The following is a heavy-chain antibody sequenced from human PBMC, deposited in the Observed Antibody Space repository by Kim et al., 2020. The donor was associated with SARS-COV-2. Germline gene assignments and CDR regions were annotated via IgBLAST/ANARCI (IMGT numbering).Heavy chain of an antibody. D-gene: IGHD2-15*01. CDR2: ISYDGSNK. V-gene: IGHV3-30-3*01. Sequence: GGSLRLSCAASGFTFSSYAMHWVRQAPGKGLEWVAVISYDGSNKYYADSVKGRFTISRDNSKNTLYLQMNSLRAEDTAVYYCARGNLVVVAATPFDYWG. CDR1: GFTFSSYA. CDR3: ARGNLVVVAATPFDY. J-gene: IGHJ4*01.